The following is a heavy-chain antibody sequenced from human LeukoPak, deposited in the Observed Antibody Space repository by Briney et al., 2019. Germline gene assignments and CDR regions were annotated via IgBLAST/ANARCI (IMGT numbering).Heavy chain of an antibody. D-gene: IGHD4-11*01. J-gene: IGHJ3*02. V-gene: IGHV4-4*07. Sequence: SETLSLTCTVSGGSISSYYWSWIRQPAGKGLEWIGRIYTSGSTNYNPSLKSRVTMSVDTYKNQFSLKLSSVTAADTAVYYCARDGDYIQAFDIWGQGTMVTVSS. CDR3: ARDGDYIQAFDI. CDR1: GGSISSYY. CDR2: IYTSGST.